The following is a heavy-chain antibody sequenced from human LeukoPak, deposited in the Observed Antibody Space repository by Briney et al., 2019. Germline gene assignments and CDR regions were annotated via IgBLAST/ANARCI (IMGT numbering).Heavy chain of an antibody. CDR2: IYYDGSNQ. D-gene: IGHD3-3*01. J-gene: IGHJ5*02. CDR3: AKGSPPLLRFLEWPYNWFDP. V-gene: IGHV3-33*06. Sequence: PGGSLRLSCVVSGLRFRNYGMHWVRQAPGKGLEWVAVIYYDGSNQYYADSVKGRFTVSRDNAKNTLYLQMDSLRAEDTAVYYCAKGSPPLLRFLEWPYNWFDPWGQGTLVTVSS. CDR1: GLRFRNYG.